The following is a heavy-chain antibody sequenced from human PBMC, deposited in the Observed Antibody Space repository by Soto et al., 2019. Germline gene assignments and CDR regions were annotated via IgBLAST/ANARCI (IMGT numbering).Heavy chain of an antibody. CDR3: ARGPSTYSGSYYRARWFDP. J-gene: IGHJ5*02. D-gene: IGHD3-10*01. V-gene: IGHV4-61*01. Sequence: QVELQESGPGLVKPSETLSLTCSVSGDSVSSSSQYWSWIRQPPGKRLEWIGYASYSGSTHYNPSLKSRLTISVDTSKNQFSLKLSSVTAADTAVYYCARGPSTYSGSYYRARWFDPWGQGTLVTVSS. CDR1: GDSVSSSSQY. CDR2: ASYSGST.